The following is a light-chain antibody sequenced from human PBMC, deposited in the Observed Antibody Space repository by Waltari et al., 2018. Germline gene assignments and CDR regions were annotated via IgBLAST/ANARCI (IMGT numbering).Light chain of an antibody. CDR1: SSNIEINY. J-gene: IGLJ2*01. CDR2: RDN. CDR3: AALDDSLSGVV. V-gene: IGLV1-47*01. Sequence: QSVLTQPPSASGTPGQRVTISCSGSSSNIEINYVYWFQQIPGTAPKVLIYRDNQRPAGVPDRVAGSKSGTSASLGISGRRSEDEADYYCAALDDSLSGVVFGGGTKLTVL.